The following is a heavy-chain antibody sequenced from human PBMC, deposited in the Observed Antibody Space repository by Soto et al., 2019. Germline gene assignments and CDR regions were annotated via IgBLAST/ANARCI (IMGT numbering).Heavy chain of an antibody. CDR2: IYTSGST. J-gene: IGHJ6*02. CDR3: ARALYYDFWSGSSRPGGMDV. V-gene: IGHV4-4*07. Sequence: PSETLSLTCTVSGGSISSYYWSWIRQPSGKGLEWIGRIYTSGSTYYNPSLKSRVTISVDTSKNQFSLKLSSVTAADTAVYYCARALYYDFWSGSSRPGGMDVWGQGTTVTVSS. CDR1: GGSISSYY. D-gene: IGHD3-3*01.